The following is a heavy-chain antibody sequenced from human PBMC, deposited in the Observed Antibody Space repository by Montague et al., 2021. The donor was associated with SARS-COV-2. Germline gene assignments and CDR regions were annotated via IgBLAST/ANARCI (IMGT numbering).Heavy chain of an antibody. Sequence: SETLSLTCTVSGGSISSTSYYWGWIRQPPGKGLVWIGSNYYSGSTYYNPSLKSRVTISVDTSKNQFSLKLSSVTAADTAVYYRVRQPGQWLPREWFWFDPWGQGTLVTVSS. CDR3: VRQPGQWLPREWFWFDP. J-gene: IGHJ5*02. CDR1: GGSISSTSYY. D-gene: IGHD6-19*01. V-gene: IGHV4-39*01. CDR2: NYYSGST.